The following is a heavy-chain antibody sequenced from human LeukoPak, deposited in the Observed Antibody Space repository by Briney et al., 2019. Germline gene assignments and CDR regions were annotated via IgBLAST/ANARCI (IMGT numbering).Heavy chain of an antibody. CDR2: INPNNGAT. CDR1: GYTFTCYY. V-gene: IGHV1-2*02. Sequence: ASVKVSCKASGYTFTCYYMHWVRQAPGQGLEWMGWINPNNGATSYARKFQGRVTMTRDTSINTAYMELSRLESNDTALYYCARGRITVVRGVTRGRYYFDLWGRGTLVTVSS. J-gene: IGHJ2*01. CDR3: ARGRITVVRGVTRGRYYFDL. D-gene: IGHD3-10*01.